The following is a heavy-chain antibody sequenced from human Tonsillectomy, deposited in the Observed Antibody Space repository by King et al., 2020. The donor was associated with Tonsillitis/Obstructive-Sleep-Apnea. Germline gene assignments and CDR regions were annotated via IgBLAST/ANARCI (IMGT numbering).Heavy chain of an antibody. CDR2: IWYDGSNK. D-gene: IGHD6-19*01. Sequence: VQLVESGGGVVQPGRSLRLSCAASGFTFGSYGMHWVRQAPGKGLEWVAVIWYDGSNKYYADSVKGRFTISRDNSKNTLYLQMNSLRAEDTAVYYCARDQWAVAATGYYFDYWGQGTLVTVSS. J-gene: IGHJ4*02. CDR1: GFTFGSYG. CDR3: ARDQWAVAATGYYFDY. V-gene: IGHV3-33*01.